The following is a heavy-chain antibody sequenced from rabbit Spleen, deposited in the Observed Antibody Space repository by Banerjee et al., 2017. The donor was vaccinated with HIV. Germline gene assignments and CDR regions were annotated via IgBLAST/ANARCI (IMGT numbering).Heavy chain of an antibody. V-gene: IGHV1S47*01. J-gene: IGHJ6*01. Sequence: QEQLKETGGGLVQPGGSLTLSCKASGIDLISNAMSWVRQAPGKGLEWIGDIYPGFGITNYANWVKGRFTISSDNAQNTVDLQMNSLTAADTATYFCARDTSSSFSSYGMDLWGPGTLVTVS. CDR2: IYPGFGIT. CDR3: ARDTSSSFSSYGMDL. CDR1: GIDLISNA. D-gene: IGHD1-1*01.